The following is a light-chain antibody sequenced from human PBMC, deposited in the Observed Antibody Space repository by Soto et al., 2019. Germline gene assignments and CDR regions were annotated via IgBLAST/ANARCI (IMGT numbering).Light chain of an antibody. V-gene: IGLV2-8*01. CDR1: SSDVGGYNY. CDR2: EVS. CDR3: SSYAGRNNWV. J-gene: IGLJ3*02. Sequence: QSALTQPPSASGSPGQSVTISCTGTSSDVGGYNYVSWYQQHPGKAPKLMIYEVSKRPSGVRDRFSGSKSGNTASLTVSGLQAEDEADYYCSSYAGRNNWVFGGGTKLTVL.